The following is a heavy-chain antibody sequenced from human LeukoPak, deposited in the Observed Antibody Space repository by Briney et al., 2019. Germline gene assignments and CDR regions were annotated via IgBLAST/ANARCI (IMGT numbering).Heavy chain of an antibody. CDR3: ARGVDRPGRDYYDGMDV. J-gene: IGHJ6*02. D-gene: IGHD2-15*01. CDR1: LDSVPSSSAT. V-gene: IGHV6-1*01. Sequence: SQTLSLTRALSLDSVPSSSATWNWTRHSPSRGLEWLGRKYYRYKWHHAYPVSVKDRITINPDTSKNHFSRNLNSVSPEDTAVYFCARGVDRPGRDYYDGMDVWGQGTTVTVSS. CDR2: KYYRYKWHH.